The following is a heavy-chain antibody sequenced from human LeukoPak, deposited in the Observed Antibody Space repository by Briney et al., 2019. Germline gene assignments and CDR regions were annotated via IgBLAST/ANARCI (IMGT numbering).Heavy chain of an antibody. D-gene: IGHD2-15*01. CDR1: GFTFSSYA. CDR3: ARSVGYCSGGSCPNWFDP. Sequence: GGSLRLSCAASGFTFSSYAMHWVRQATGKGLEWVAVISYDGSNKYYADSMKGRFTISRDNSKNTLYLQMNSLRAEDTAVYYCARSVGYCSGGSCPNWFDPWGQGTLVTVSS. CDR2: ISYDGSNK. V-gene: IGHV3-30-3*01. J-gene: IGHJ5*02.